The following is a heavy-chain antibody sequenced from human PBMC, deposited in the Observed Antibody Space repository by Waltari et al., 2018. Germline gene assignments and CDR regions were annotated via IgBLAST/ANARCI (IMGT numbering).Heavy chain of an antibody. CDR1: GYTFTRFG. D-gene: IGHD4-17*01. J-gene: IGHJ4*02. CDR2: TSVHNGNT. Sequence: QAQLVQSGVEVKKPGASVKVSCKASGYTFTRFGINWVRQAPGQGLEWMGWTSVHNGNTDYSQKFQGRVTMTTDTSTSTAYMELRNLRFDDTAKYYCARAAKGDYFFDYWGQGTLVTVSS. V-gene: IGHV1-18*01. CDR3: ARAAKGDYFFDY.